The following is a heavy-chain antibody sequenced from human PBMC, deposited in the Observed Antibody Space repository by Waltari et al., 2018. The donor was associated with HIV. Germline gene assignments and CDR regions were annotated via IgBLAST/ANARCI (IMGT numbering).Heavy chain of an antibody. D-gene: IGHD2-8*01. Sequence: EVQLMESGGGLVQPGGSLKLCCAASGLTFRASAMQGVRQVPGGGLEWVGRIRSKDNLYATAYGESVRGRFTISRDDSKNMVYLQMNSLKTEDTAVYYCTRLLMGKSTVLSSLWGQGTLVTVSS. J-gene: IGHJ4*02. V-gene: IGHV3-73*01. CDR3: TRLLMGKSTVLSSL. CDR2: IRSKDNLYAT. CDR1: GLTFRASA.